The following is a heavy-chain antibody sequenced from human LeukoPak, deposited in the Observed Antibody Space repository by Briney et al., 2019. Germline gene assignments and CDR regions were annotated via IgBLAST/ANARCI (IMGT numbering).Heavy chain of an antibody. CDR3: ASYPRYMSSPPFDY. V-gene: IGHV1-2*02. D-gene: IGHD5-12*01. Sequence: GASVKVSCRASGYTFTGQFTHWVRQAPGQGLEWMGWINPNTGDTNYAQKFQGRVSMTRDTTINTAYMDLSRLTSDDTAVYYCASYPRYMSSPPFDYWGQGTLVTVSS. CDR2: INPNTGDT. CDR1: GYTFTGQF. J-gene: IGHJ4*02.